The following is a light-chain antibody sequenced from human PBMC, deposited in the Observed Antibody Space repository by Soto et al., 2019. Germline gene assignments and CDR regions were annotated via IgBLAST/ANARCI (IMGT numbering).Light chain of an antibody. CDR1: QSIYTY. V-gene: IGKV1-5*03. Sequence: IPMTQSPSTLSASVGDRVTITCRASQSIYTYLAWYQQKPGKAPNLLIYMASSLESGVPSRFSGSESGTAFTLTFSSLRPDDFAIYYCQQYNSYPWTFGQGTKVELK. CDR3: QQYNSYPWT. J-gene: IGKJ1*01. CDR2: MAS.